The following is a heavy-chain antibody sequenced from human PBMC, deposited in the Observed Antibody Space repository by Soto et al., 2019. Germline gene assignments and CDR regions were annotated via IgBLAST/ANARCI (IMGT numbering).Heavy chain of an antibody. V-gene: IGHV3-15*04. D-gene: IGHD2-15*01. CDR3: TSGGDGGGGGCHSLGY. CDR2: IERKTDGGTT. J-gene: IGHJ4*02. Sequence: EVQLVESGGGLVKPGGSLRLSCAASGFTLTNAKITWVRQAPGKGLEWVGRIERKTDGGTTDYAAPVKDRFTMSRDDSKNTLYLEMNSLKIEDTGVYYCTSGGDGGGGGCHSLGYWGQGTLVTVSS. CDR1: GFTLTNAK.